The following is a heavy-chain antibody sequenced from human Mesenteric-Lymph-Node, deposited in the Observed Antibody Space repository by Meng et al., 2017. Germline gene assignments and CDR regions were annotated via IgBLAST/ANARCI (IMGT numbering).Heavy chain of an antibody. Sequence: QVQLVQSGAEVKKPGASVKVSCNVSGYTFTNYGISWVRQAPGQGLEWMGWISAYNGNTNYAQKFQGRVTMTTDTSTSTAYLDLRSLRSDDTAVYYCARGGVMVVSPLHLDYWGQGTLVTVSS. CDR3: ARGGVMVVSPLHLDY. CDR1: GYTFTNYG. CDR2: ISAYNGNT. J-gene: IGHJ4*02. D-gene: IGHD2-8*02. V-gene: IGHV1-18*01.